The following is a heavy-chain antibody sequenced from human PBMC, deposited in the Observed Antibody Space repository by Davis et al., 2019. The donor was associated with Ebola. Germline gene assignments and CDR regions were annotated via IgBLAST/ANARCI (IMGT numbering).Heavy chain of an antibody. CDR2: ISAYNGNT. CDR1: GYTFTSYG. CDR3: ASGPVPAAILSEYYYYYGMDV. Sequence: ASVKVSCKASGYTFTSYGISWVRQAPGQGLEWMGWISAYNGNTNYAQKLQGRVTMTTDTSTSTAYMELRSLRSDDTAVYYCASGPVPAAILSEYYYYYGMDVWGQGTTVTVSS. D-gene: IGHD2-2*02. V-gene: IGHV1-18*01. J-gene: IGHJ6*02.